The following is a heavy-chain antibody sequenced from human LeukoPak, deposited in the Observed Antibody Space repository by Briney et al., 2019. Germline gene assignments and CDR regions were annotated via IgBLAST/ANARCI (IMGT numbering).Heavy chain of an antibody. D-gene: IGHD3-16*02. CDR1: GFTFDDYA. Sequence: GGSLRLSCAASGFTFDDYAMHWVRKAPGKGLEWVSGISWNSGSIGYADSVKGRFTISRDNAKNSLYLQMNSLRAEDTALYYCAKDRYPRLRLGELSFDYWGQGTLVTVSS. V-gene: IGHV3-9*01. CDR2: ISWNSGSI. CDR3: AKDRYPRLRLGELSFDY. J-gene: IGHJ4*02.